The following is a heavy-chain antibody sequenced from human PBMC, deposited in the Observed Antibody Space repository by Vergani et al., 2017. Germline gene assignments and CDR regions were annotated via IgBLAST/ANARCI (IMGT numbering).Heavy chain of an antibody. CDR1: GFTFSSYG. D-gene: IGHD3-10*01. CDR2: ISYDGSNK. V-gene: IGHV3-30*18. Sequence: QVQLVESGGGVVQPGRSLRLSCAASGFTFSSYGMHWVRQAPGKGLEWVAVISYDGSNKYYADSVKGRFTISRDNSKNTLYLQMNSLRAEDTAVYYCAKDRWFGEFEPDYWGQGTLVTVSS. J-gene: IGHJ4*02. CDR3: AKDRWFGEFEPDY.